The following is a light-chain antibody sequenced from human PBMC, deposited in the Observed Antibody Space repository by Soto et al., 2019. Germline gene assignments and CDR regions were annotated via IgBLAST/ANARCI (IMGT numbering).Light chain of an antibody. V-gene: IGLV2-11*01. CDR1: SSDVGGYNY. CDR2: DVC. J-gene: IGLJ2*01. Sequence: QSALTQPRSVSGSPGQSVTISCTGTSSDVGGYNYVSWYQQHPGKAPKLMIYDVCKRPSGVPDRFSGSKSGNTASLTISGLQAEDEADYYCCSYAGSYTVVFGGGTKLTVL. CDR3: CSYAGSYTVV.